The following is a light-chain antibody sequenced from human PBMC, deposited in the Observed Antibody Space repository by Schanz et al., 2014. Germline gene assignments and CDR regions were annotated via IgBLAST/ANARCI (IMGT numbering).Light chain of an antibody. Sequence: EIVMTQSPATLSVSPGERATLSCRASQSVSNNLAWYQQKPGQAPRLLIYGASTSATGIPARFSGSGSGTEFTLTISRLEPEDFAVYYCQQYDSPPLTFGGGTKVEIK. CDR3: QQYDSPPLT. CDR1: QSVSNN. J-gene: IGKJ4*01. CDR2: GAS. V-gene: IGKV3D-15*01.